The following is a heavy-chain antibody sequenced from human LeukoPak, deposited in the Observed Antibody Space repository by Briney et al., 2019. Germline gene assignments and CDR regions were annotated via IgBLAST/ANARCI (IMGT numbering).Heavy chain of an antibody. J-gene: IGHJ4*02. V-gene: IGHV3-74*01. Sequence: GGSLRLSCAASGFTFSNFWMHWGRQVPGRGLVWVSGINHDGTGTNYADPVKGRFPISRDNAKNRVDLRMKGRPAEATADYYGATVSEYWGQGTLVTVSS. CDR1: GFTFSNFW. CDR3: ATVSEY. CDR2: INHDGTGT.